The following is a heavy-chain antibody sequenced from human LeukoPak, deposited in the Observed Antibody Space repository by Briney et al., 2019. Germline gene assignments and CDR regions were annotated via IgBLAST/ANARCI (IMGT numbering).Heavy chain of an antibody. CDR1: GFIFSNYW. CDR2: IQQHGSET. CDR3: ARDGSGDSSSWYRGFDY. J-gene: IGHJ4*02. D-gene: IGHD6-13*01. V-gene: IGHV3-7*01. Sequence: GGSLRLSCEGSGFIFSNYWMSWVRQTPGKGLEWVANIQQHGSETYYGDSVKGRFTISRDNSKNTLYLQMNSLRAEDTAVYYCARDGSGDSSSWYRGFDYWGQGTLVTVSS.